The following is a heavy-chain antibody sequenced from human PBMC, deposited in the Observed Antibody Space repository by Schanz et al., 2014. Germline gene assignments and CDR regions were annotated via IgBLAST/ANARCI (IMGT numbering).Heavy chain of an antibody. J-gene: IGHJ4*02. CDR3: AKSQGSSFDS. V-gene: IGHV3-23*04. CDR2: ISGSGGST. Sequence: EVHLVESGGGLVQPGGSLRLSCAASGITFSSHSFNWVRQAPGKGLEWVSAISGSGGSTYYADSVKGRFTISRDNSKNTLYLQMNSLRAEDTAVYYCAKSQGSSFDSWGQGTRVTVSS. D-gene: IGHD6-13*01. CDR1: GITFSSHS.